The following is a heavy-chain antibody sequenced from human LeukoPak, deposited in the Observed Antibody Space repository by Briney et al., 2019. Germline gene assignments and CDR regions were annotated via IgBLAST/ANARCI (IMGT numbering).Heavy chain of an antibody. D-gene: IGHD5-18*01. CDR1: GGSISSYY. J-gene: IGHJ6*03. V-gene: IGHV4-59*01. CDR3: ARVTITAMVTAAHYYMDV. CDR2: IYYSGST. Sequence: SETLSLTCTVSGGSISSYYWSWIRQPPGKGLEGIGYIYYSGSTNYNPSPKSRVTISVETSKNQFSLELSSVTAADTAVYYCARVTITAMVTAAHYYMDVWGKGTTVTVSS.